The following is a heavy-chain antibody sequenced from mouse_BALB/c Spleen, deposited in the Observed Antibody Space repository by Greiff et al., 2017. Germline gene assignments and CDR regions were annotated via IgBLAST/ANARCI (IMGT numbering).Heavy chain of an antibody. J-gene: IGHJ4*01. CDR1: GYTFTSYY. D-gene: IGHD2-14*01. V-gene: IGHV1S81*02. CDR3: TRREDYRYDFAMDY. Sequence: QVQLQQPGAELVKPGASVKLSCKASGYTFTSYYMYWVKQRPGQGLEWIGGINPSNGGTNFNEKFKSKATLTVDKSSSTAYMQLSSLTSEDSAVYYCTRREDYRYDFAMDYWGQGTSVTVSS. CDR2: INPSNGGT.